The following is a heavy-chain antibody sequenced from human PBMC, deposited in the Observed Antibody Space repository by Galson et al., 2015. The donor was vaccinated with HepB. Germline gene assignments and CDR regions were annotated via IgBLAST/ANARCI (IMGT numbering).Heavy chain of an antibody. CDR3: AAYYYDSSGYYLGTPWDAFDI. D-gene: IGHD3-22*01. CDR2: ISSSSSTI. V-gene: IGHV3-48*04. J-gene: IGHJ3*02. CDR1: GFTFSSYS. Sequence: SLRLSCAASGFTFSSYSMNWVRQAPGKGLEWVSYISSSSSTIYYADSVKGRFAISRDNAKNSLYLQMNSLRAEDTAVYYCAAYYYDSSGYYLGTPWDAFDIWGQGTMVTVSS.